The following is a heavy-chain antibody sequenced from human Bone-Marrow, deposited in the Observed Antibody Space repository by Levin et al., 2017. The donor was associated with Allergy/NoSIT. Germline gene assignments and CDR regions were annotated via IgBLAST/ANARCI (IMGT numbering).Heavy chain of an antibody. D-gene: IGHD3-3*01. J-gene: IGHJ4*02. CDR1: GFTFSNYA. Sequence: RPGGSLRLSCAASGFTFSNYAIHWVRQAPGKGLEWVAVVSYDGINKFYADSVKGRFTISRDNSKNTLSLQMNSLRPDDTAVYYCAKSWSGTAEGGDCWGQGTLVTVSS. CDR3: AKSWSGTAEGGDC. CDR2: VSYDGINK. V-gene: IGHV3-30-3*02.